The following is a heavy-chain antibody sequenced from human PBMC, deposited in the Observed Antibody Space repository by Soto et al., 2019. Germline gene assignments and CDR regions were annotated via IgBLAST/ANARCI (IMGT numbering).Heavy chain of an antibody. CDR2: IYYRGST. Sequence: QVQLQESGPGLVKPSQTLSLTCTVSGGSISSGTYYWRWIRQHPGKGLEWIGYIYYRGSTYYNPSLKSRVTISVDTSKNQFSLRLSSVTAADTAVYYCASASKYDFWSGLYYFDYWGQGTLVTVSS. D-gene: IGHD3-3*01. J-gene: IGHJ4*02. CDR1: GGSISSGTYY. V-gene: IGHV4-31*03. CDR3: ASASKYDFWSGLYYFDY.